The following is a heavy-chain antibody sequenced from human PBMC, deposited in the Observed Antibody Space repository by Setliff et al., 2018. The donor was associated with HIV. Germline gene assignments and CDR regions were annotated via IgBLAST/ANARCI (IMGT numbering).Heavy chain of an antibody. J-gene: IGHJ3*01. Sequence: ASVKVSCKSFAGSYSIFAINWVRQAPGQGLEWMGGMMTIFSTTNYARKFQGRVTITTDESTGTAYMELSNLRSEDTAVYYCATEGAGGSYQRASALDLWGQGTMVTVSS. D-gene: IGHD1-26*01. CDR3: ATEGAGGSYQRASALDL. CDR1: AGSYSIFA. CDR2: MMTIFSTT. V-gene: IGHV1-69*05.